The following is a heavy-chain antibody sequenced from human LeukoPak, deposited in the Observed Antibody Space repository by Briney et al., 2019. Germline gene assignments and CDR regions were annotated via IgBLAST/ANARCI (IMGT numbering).Heavy chain of an antibody. V-gene: IGHV3-30-3*01. Sequence: GGSLRLSCAASGFTFSSYAMHWVRQAPGKGLEWVAVISYDGSNKYYADSVKGRFTISRDNSKNTLYLQMNSLRAEDTAVYYCANRGCISTSCRDAFDIWGQGTMVTVSS. CDR3: ANRGCISTSCRDAFDI. CDR1: GFTFSSYA. D-gene: IGHD2-2*01. J-gene: IGHJ3*02. CDR2: ISYDGSNK.